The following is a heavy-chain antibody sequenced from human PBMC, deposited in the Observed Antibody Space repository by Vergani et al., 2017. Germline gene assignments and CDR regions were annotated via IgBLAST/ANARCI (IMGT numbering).Heavy chain of an antibody. J-gene: IGHJ4*02. CDR1: GYSFTSYW. CDR3: ASAFIFEAAAGSLSHFYFDY. D-gene: IGHD6-13*01. CDR2: IYPGDSDT. Sequence: EVQLVQSGAEVKTPGESLKISCKGSGYSFTSYWIGWVRQMPGKGLEWMGIIYPGDSDTRYSPSFQGQVTISADKSISTAYLQWSSLKASDTAMYYCASAFIFEAAAGSLSHFYFDYWGQGTLVTVSS. V-gene: IGHV5-51*03.